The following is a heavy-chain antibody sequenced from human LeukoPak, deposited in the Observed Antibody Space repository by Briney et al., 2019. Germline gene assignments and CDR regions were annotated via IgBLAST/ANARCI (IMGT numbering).Heavy chain of an antibody. V-gene: IGHV3-74*01. Sequence: GRSLRLSCAASGFIFSNYWIHWVRQAPGEGLVWVSRIRSDGGVATYADSVEGRFTISRDNAKNTLFLQMNSLRAEDTAVYYCARETQQHYSVGGMDVWGQGTTVTVSS. CDR3: ARETQQHYSVGGMDV. CDR2: IRSDGGVA. CDR1: GFIFSNYW. J-gene: IGHJ6*02. D-gene: IGHD3-10*01.